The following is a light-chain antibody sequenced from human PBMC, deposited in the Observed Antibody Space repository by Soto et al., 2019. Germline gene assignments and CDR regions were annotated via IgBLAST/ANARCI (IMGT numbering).Light chain of an antibody. Sequence: EIVLTQSPGTLSLSPGERATLSCGASQSVSRNFLAWYQQKPGQAPRLLIYGASNRATGITDRFSGSGSGTDFTLTISRLEPEYFAVYYCQQFGSSSYTFGQGTKLDIK. J-gene: IGKJ2*01. V-gene: IGKV3-20*01. CDR2: GAS. CDR3: QQFGSSSYT. CDR1: QSVSRNF.